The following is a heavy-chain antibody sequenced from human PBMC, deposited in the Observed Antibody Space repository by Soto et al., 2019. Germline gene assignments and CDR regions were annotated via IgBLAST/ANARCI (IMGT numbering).Heavy chain of an antibody. CDR1: GFTFSSYG. CDR2: IWYDGSNK. D-gene: IGHD6-13*01. CDR3: AKDLWYYFY. V-gene: IGHV3-33*06. Sequence: GGSLRLSCAASGFTFSSYGMHWVRQAPGKGLEWVAVIWYDGSNKYYADSVKGRLTISRDNSKNTLYLQMNSLRAEDTAVYYCAKDLWYYFYWGQGTLVTVSS. J-gene: IGHJ4*02.